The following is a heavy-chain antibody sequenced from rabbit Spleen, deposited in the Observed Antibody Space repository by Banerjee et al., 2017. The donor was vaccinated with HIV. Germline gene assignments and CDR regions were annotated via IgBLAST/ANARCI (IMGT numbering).Heavy chain of an antibody. CDR2: IDTSSGST. V-gene: IGHV1S40*01. Sequence: QSLEESGGDLVKPGASLTLTCKASGFDFTSTYYMCWVRQAPGKGLQLIACIDTSSGSTDYASWVNGRFTISKTSSTTVDLKMTSLTAADTATYFCARAGEGGDGYLNLWGPGTLVTVS. CDR3: ARAGEGGDGYLNL. D-gene: IGHD5-1*01. J-gene: IGHJ4*01. CDR1: GFDFTSTYY.